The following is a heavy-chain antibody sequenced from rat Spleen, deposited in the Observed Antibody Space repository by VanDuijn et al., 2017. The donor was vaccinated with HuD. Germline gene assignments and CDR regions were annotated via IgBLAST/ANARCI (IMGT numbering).Heavy chain of an antibody. V-gene: IGHV2S63*01. CDR1: GFSLTDYS. Sequence: VQLKESGPGLVQPSQTLSLTCTVSGFSLTDYSVHWVRQPPGKGLEWMGVMWSGGSTAYNSALKSRLSISRDTSKSQVFLKMNSLQTEDTTIYYCTRAEVYYDGTYYYGSYYVMDAWGQGASVTVSS. CDR3: TRAEVYYDGTYYYGSYYVMDA. D-gene: IGHD1-12*02. J-gene: IGHJ4*01. CDR2: MWSGGST.